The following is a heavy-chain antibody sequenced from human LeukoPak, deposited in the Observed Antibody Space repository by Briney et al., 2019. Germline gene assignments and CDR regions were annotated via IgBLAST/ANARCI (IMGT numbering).Heavy chain of an antibody. CDR1: GFTFSSYA. D-gene: IGHD4-17*01. CDR3: ARIRRLRSLENAFDI. J-gene: IGHJ3*02. Sequence: GGSLRPSCAASGFTFSSYAMHWVRQAPGKGLEWVAVISYDGSNKYYADSVKGRFTISRDNSKNTLYLQMNSLRAEDTAVYYCARIRRLRSLENAFDIWGQGTMVTVSS. V-gene: IGHV3-30*04. CDR2: ISYDGSNK.